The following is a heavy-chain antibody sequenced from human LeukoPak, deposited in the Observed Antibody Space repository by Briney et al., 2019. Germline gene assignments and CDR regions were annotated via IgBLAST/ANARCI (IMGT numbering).Heavy chain of an antibody. CDR2: IYSGGTT. Sequence: GRSLRLSCAASGFTFSSYGMHWVRQAPGKGLEWVSVIYSGGTTYYADSVKGRFTISRDNSKNTLYLQMNSLRAEDTAVYYCARGVYSYYFDYWGQGSLVTVSS. V-gene: IGHV3-53*01. D-gene: IGHD6-13*01. J-gene: IGHJ4*02. CDR1: GFTFSSYG. CDR3: ARGVYSYYFDY.